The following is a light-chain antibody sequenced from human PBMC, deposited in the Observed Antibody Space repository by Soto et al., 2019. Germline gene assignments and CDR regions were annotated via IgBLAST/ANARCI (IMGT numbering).Light chain of an antibody. Sequence: QSVLTQPASVSGSPGQSIAISCTGTSSDVGGYDYVSWYQQHPGKAPKLMIYDVSNRPSGVSNRFSGSKSDNTASLTISGLQAEDEADSYCSSYTSSSTYVFGTGTKVTVL. CDR2: DVS. V-gene: IGLV2-14*01. CDR1: SSDVGGYDY. CDR3: SSYTSSSTYV. J-gene: IGLJ1*01.